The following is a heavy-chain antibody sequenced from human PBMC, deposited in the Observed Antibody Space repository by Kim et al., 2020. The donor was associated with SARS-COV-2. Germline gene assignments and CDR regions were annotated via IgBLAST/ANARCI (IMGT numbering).Heavy chain of an antibody. CDR2: SGIST. CDR1: GLTFSNYA. D-gene: IGHD6-19*01. Sequence: GGSLRLSCAASGLTFSNYAMSWVRQAPGKGLEWVSLSGISTYYADSVKGRFTISRDNSKNTLYLQMNSLRAEDTAVYYCAKDLGYSSPLGMDVWGKGTTVTVSS. J-gene: IGHJ6*04. V-gene: IGHV3-23*01. CDR3: AKDLGYSSPLGMDV.